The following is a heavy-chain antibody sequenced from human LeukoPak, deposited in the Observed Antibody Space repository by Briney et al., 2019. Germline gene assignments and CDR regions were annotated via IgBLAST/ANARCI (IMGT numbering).Heavy chain of an antibody. CDR3: ARGWTLDS. D-gene: IGHD1-1*01. V-gene: IGHV3-48*01. Sequence: PGGSLRLSCAASGFTFSSYTMNWVRQAPGKGLEWVSYISSRSSAMSYADSVKGRFTISRDNAKNSLYLQMNSLRAEDTAVYYCARGWTLDSWGQGTLVTVSS. CDR1: GFTFSSYT. CDR2: ISSRSSAM. J-gene: IGHJ4*02.